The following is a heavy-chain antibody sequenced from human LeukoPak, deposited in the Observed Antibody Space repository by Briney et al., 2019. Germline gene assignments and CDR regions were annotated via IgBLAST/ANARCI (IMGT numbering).Heavy chain of an antibody. J-gene: IGHJ6*03. CDR3: ARGAGDFWSGLGFYYYYYMDV. CDR2: IYYSGST. D-gene: IGHD3-3*01. Sequence: SETLSLTCTVSGGSISSSSYYWGWIRQPPGKGLEWIGSIYYSGSTYYNPSLKSRVTISVDTSKNQFSLKLSSVTAADTAVYYCARGAGDFWSGLGFYYYYYMDVWGKGTTVTVSS. CDR1: GGSISSSSYY. V-gene: IGHV4-39*07.